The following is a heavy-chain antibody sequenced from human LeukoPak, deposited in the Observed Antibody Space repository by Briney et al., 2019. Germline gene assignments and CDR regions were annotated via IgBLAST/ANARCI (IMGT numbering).Heavy chain of an antibody. CDR2: INSDGSST. CDR3: ARASAQWLVL. CDR1: GFTFSSYW. J-gene: IGHJ4*02. V-gene: IGHV3-74*01. Sequence: PGGSLRLSCAASGFTFSSYWMHWVRQAPGKGLGWVSRINSDGSSTSYADSVKSRFTISRDNAKNTLYLQMHSLRAEDTAVYYCARASAQWLVLWGQGTLVTVSS. D-gene: IGHD6-19*01.